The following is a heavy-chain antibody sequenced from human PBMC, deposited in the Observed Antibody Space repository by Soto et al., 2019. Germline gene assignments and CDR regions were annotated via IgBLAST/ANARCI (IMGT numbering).Heavy chain of an antibody. CDR2: ISAYNGNT. D-gene: IGHD3-10*01. V-gene: IGHV1-18*01. Sequence: ASVKVSCKASGXTFTSYGISWVRQAPGQGLEWMGWISAYNGNTNYAQKLQGRVTMTTDTSTSTAYMELRSLRSDDTAVYYCAREGFGYYYGSGSYYPVCGQGTLVTVSS. J-gene: IGHJ4*02. CDR3: AREGFGYYYGSGSYYPV. CDR1: GXTFTSYG.